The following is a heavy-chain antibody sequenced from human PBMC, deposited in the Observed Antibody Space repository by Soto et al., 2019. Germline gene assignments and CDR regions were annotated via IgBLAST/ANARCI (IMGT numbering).Heavy chain of an antibody. D-gene: IGHD3-16*01. Sequence: QVQLVQSGAEVKKPGASVKVSCKASGYTFTSYAMHWVRQAPGQRLEWMGWINAGNGNTKYSQKFQGRVTITRDTSASTAYMELSSLRSEDTAVYYCARESMITFGGVTPWGQGTLVTVSS. CDR1: GYTFTSYA. V-gene: IGHV1-3*01. J-gene: IGHJ5*02. CDR2: INAGNGNT. CDR3: ARESMITFGGVTP.